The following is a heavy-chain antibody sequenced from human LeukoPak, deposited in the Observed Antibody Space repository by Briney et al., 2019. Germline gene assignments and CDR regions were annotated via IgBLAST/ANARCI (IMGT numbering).Heavy chain of an antibody. Sequence: GGSLRLSCAASGFTFSSYWMHWVRQAPGKGLVWVSRINSDGSSTSYADSVKGRFTISRDNSKNTLYLQMNSLRVEDTAVYYCARDGDGDYVFSYYFDYWGRGTLVTVSS. J-gene: IGHJ4*02. CDR3: ARDGDGDYVFSYYFDY. CDR1: GFTFSSYW. CDR2: INSDGSST. V-gene: IGHV3-74*01. D-gene: IGHD4-17*01.